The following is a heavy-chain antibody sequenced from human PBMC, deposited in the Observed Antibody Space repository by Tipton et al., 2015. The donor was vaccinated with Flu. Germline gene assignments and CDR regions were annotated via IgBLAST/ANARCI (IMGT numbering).Heavy chain of an antibody. V-gene: IGHV4-34*01. J-gene: IGHJ5*02. Sequence: TLSLTCAVYGGSFRGYYCSWIRQPPGKGLEWIGEINHSGTTNYNPSLKSRVTISVDTSKNQFSLKLSSVTAADTAVYFCARGRAGDNEFWSGYTHKWFDPWGQGTLVTVSS. CDR1: GGSFRGYY. CDR2: INHSGTT. D-gene: IGHD3-3*01. CDR3: ARGRAGDNEFWSGYTHKWFDP.